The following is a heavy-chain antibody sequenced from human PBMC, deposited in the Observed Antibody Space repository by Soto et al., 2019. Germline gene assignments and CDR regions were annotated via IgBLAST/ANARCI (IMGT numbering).Heavy chain of an antibody. CDR3: ASLPDYYDSSGLFDL. Sequence: PGGSLSLSCAASGFTFSSYDMNWVRQAPGKGLEWVSSISSSSSYIYYADSVKGRFTISRDNAKNSLYLQMNSLRAEDTAVYYCASLPDYYDSSGLFDLWGRGTLVTAPQ. CDR1: GFTFSSYD. CDR2: ISSSSSYI. J-gene: IGHJ2*01. D-gene: IGHD3-22*01. V-gene: IGHV3-21*01.